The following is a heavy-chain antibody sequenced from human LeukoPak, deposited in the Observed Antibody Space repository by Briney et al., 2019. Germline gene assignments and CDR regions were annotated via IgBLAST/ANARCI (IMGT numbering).Heavy chain of an antibody. Sequence: SVKVSRKASGGTFSSYAISWVRHAPGQGIEWMGVIIPIFGTANYTQKFQGRVTITADESTSTAYMELSSLRSEDTAVYYCARGGLRGPWWYWGQGTLVTVSS. D-gene: IGHD4-17*01. V-gene: IGHV1-69*01. CDR3: ARGGLRGPWWY. CDR1: GGTFSSYA. J-gene: IGHJ4*02. CDR2: IIPIFGTA.